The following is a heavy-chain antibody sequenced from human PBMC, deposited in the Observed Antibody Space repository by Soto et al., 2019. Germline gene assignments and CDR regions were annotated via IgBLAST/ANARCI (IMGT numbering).Heavy chain of an antibody. CDR2: IYPGDSDT. V-gene: IGHV5-51*01. Sequence: GESLKISCKGSGYSFTSYWIGWVRQMPGKGLEWMGIIYPGDSDTRYSPSFQGQVPNSADKSVRTAYLQWSSLKASDAAMYYWARLAGDSEPGYSSGWYSPSGDAFDIWGQGTMVTVSS. CDR3: ARLAGDSEPGYSSGWYSPSGDAFDI. J-gene: IGHJ3*02. D-gene: IGHD6-19*01. CDR1: GYSFTSYW.